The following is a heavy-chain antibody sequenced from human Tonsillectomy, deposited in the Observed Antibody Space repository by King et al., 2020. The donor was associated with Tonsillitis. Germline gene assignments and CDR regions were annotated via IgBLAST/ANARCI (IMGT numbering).Heavy chain of an antibody. CDR3: ARDYYDSSGYYYGAY. J-gene: IGHJ4*02. CDR1: GFTFSSYN. D-gene: IGHD3-22*01. Sequence: VQLVESGGGLVQPGGSLRLSCAASGFTFSSYNMNWVRQAPGKGLEWVSYISSSSTIYYADSVKGRFTISRDNAKNSLYLQMNSLRAEDTAVYYCARDYYDSSGYYYGAYWGQGTLVTVSS. V-gene: IGHV3-48*04. CDR2: ISSSSTI.